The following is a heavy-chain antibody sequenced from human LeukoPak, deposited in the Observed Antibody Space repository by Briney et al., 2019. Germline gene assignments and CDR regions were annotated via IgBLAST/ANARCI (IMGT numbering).Heavy chain of an antibody. CDR3: ARLGIEDYYDSSGFFDY. J-gene: IGHJ4*02. CDR2: IYYSGST. CDR1: GGSISSSSYY. Sequence: SETLSLTCTVSGGSISSSSYYWGWIRQPPGKGLEWIGSIYYSGSTYYNPSLKSRVTISVDTSKNQFSLKLSSVTAADTAVYYCARLGIEDYYDSSGFFDYWGQGTLVTVYS. V-gene: IGHV4-39*01. D-gene: IGHD3-22*01.